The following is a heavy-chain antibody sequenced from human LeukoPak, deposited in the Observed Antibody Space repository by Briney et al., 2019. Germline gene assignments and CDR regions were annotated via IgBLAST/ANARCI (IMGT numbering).Heavy chain of an antibody. CDR3: ARDLAVAPYAFDI. CDR1: GGSISSSSYY. Sequence: NPSETLSLTCTVSGGSISSSSYYWGWIRQPPGKGLEWIGSIYYSGSTYYNPSLKSRVTISVDTSKNQFSLKLSSVTAADTAVYYCARDLAVAPYAFDIWGQGTMVTVSS. V-gene: IGHV4-39*02. J-gene: IGHJ3*02. CDR2: IYYSGST. D-gene: IGHD6-19*01.